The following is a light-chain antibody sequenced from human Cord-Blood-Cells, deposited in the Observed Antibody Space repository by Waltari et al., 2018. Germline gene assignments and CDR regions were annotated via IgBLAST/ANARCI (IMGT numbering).Light chain of an antibody. J-gene: IGLJ3*02. CDR1: SSDVGSYNL. V-gene: IGLV2-23*03. Sequence: QSALTQPASVSGSPGQSITISRTGTSSDVGSYNLVSWFQHHPGKAPKLMIYEGSKRPSGVSNRFSGSKSGNTASLTISGLQAEDEADYYCCSYAGSSTFVFGGGTKLTVL. CDR2: EGS. CDR3: CSYAGSSTFV.